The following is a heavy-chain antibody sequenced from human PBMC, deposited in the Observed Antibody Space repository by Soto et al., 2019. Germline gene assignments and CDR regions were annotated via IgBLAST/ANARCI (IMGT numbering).Heavy chain of an antibody. CDR3: AREGLGYCSGGSCYLNWFDP. Sequence: GASVKVSCKASGGTFSSYSISWVLQAPGQGLEWMGGIIPIFGTANYAQKFQGRVTITADESTSTAYMELSSLRSEDTAVYYCAREGLGYCSGGSCYLNWFDPWGQGTLVTVSS. D-gene: IGHD2-15*01. CDR1: GGTFSSYS. CDR2: IIPIFGTA. V-gene: IGHV1-69*13. J-gene: IGHJ5*02.